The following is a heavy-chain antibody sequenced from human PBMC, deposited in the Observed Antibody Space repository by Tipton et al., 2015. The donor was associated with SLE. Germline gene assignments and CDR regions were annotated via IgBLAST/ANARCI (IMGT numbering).Heavy chain of an antibody. Sequence: GLVKPSETLSLTCTVSGDSIRSYYWSWIRQPPGKGLEWIGSVYYTRGTNSNYNPSLESRVTISLDTSKNQFSLKLSSVTAADTAVYYCARAGAGYYYYYYMDVWGKGTTVTVSS. J-gene: IGHJ6*03. CDR2: VYYTRGTNS. V-gene: IGHV4-59*13. CDR1: GDSIRSYY. CDR3: ARAGAGYYYYYYMDV.